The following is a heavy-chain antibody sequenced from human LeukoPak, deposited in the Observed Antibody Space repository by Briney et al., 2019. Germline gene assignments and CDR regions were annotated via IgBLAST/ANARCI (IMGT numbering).Heavy chain of an antibody. J-gene: IGHJ4*02. Sequence: GGSLRLSCGASGFPFSTYWMSWVRQAPGKGLEWVANVKHDGSGKYYADSVEGRFTISRDNSKNTLYLQMNSLRAEDTAVYYCARDRETWYFDFWGQGTLVTVSS. V-gene: IGHV3-7*01. CDR2: VKHDGSGK. CDR1: GFPFSTYW. CDR3: ARDRETWYFDF.